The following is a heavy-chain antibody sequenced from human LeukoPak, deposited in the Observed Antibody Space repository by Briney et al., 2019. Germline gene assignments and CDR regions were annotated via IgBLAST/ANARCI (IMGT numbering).Heavy chain of an antibody. CDR3: ARDSPCWAFGSSTSCYTRPYYYYYMDV. J-gene: IGHJ6*03. CDR1: GFTFSSYS. V-gene: IGHV3-21*01. CDR2: ISSSSSYI. D-gene: IGHD2-2*02. Sequence: GGSLRLSCAASGFTFSSYSMNWVRQAPGKGLEWVSSISSSSSYIYYADSVKGRFTISRDNAKNSLYLQMNSLRAEDTAVYYCARDSPCWAFGSSTSCYTRPYYYYYMDVWGKGTTVTVSS.